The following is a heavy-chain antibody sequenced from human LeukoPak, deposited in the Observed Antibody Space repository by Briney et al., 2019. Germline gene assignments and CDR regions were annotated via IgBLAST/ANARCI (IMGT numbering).Heavy chain of an antibody. CDR1: GFTFSSHP. V-gene: IGHV3-23*01. D-gene: IGHD3-10*01. CDR2: ISASGGST. CDR3: AKRTFRESQRYFPD. J-gene: IGHJ1*01. Sequence: GGSLRLSCAASGFTFSSHPMTWVRQAPGKGLEWVSTISASGGSTYYADSAQGRFTSSRDNSKNTLYLQMNSLRVEDTAVYYCAKRTFRESQRYFPDWGQGTLVTVSS.